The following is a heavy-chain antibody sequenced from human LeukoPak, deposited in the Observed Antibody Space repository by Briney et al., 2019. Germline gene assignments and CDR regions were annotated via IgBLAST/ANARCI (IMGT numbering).Heavy chain of an antibody. Sequence: ASVKVSCKASGYTFTGYGISWVRQAPGQGLEWMGWISAYNGNTNYAQKLQGRVTMTTDTSTSTAYKELRSLRSDDTAVYYCARVGTDIVVVPAAYNWFDPWGQGTLVTVSS. J-gene: IGHJ5*02. CDR2: ISAYNGNT. CDR1: GYTFTGYG. V-gene: IGHV1-18*01. CDR3: ARVGTDIVVVPAAYNWFDP. D-gene: IGHD2-2*01.